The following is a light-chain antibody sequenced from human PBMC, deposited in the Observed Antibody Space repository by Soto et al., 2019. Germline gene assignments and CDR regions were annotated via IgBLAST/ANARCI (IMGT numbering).Light chain of an antibody. J-gene: IGKJ4*01. V-gene: IGKV1-39*01. Sequence: DIPMTQSPSSLSASVGDRVTITCRASQSISSYLNWYQQKPGKAPKVLIYAASNLQSGVPSRFSGSGSGTDFTLSISSMQPEDFATYFCQQSYRAPLTFGGGTNVEIK. CDR3: QQSYRAPLT. CDR2: AAS. CDR1: QSISSY.